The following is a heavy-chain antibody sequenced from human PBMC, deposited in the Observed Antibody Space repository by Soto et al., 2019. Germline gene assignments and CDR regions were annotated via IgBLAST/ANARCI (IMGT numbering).Heavy chain of an antibody. D-gene: IGHD3-10*01. CDR3: ARDGITMVRGVIITPAFDI. Sequence: GGALRLSFAASGFTFSSYAIHWVRQAPGKGLEWVAVISYDGSNKYYADSVKGRFTISRDNSKNTLYLQMNSLRAEDTAVYYCARDGITMVRGVIITPAFDIWGQGTMVTVSS. V-gene: IGHV3-30-3*01. CDR2: ISYDGSNK. CDR1: GFTFSSYA. J-gene: IGHJ3*02.